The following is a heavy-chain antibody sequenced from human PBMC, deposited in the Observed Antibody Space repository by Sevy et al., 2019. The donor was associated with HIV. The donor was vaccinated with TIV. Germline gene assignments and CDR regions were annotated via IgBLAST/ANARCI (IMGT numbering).Heavy chain of an antibody. Sequence: ASVKVSCKASGYTFASYDINWVRQATGRGLEWMGWMNPNSGDTGYAQRFQDRITMTRNTATSTAYMELSRLTYEDTAVYFCARIYTPGSFDYWGQGALVTVSS. D-gene: IGHD3-10*01. V-gene: IGHV1-8*01. CDR2: MNPNSGDT. J-gene: IGHJ4*02. CDR1: GYTFASYD. CDR3: ARIYTPGSFDY.